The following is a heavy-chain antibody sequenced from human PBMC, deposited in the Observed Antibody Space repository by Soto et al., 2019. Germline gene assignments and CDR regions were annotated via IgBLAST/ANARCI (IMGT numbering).Heavy chain of an antibody. D-gene: IGHD3-10*01. J-gene: IGHJ5*02. Sequence: ASVKVSCKASGYTFTSYGISWVRQAPGQGLEWMGWISAYNGNTNYAQKLQGRVTMTTDTSTSTAYMELRSLRSDDTAVYYCARGDGSSVVWFGDRFDPWGQEPWSPSPQ. CDR2: ISAYNGNT. CDR3: ARGDGSSVVWFGDRFDP. CDR1: GYTFTSYG. V-gene: IGHV1-18*01.